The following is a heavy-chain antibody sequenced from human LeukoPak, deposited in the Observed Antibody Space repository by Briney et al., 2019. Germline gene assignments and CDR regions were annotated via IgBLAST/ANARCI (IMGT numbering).Heavy chain of an antibody. Sequence: SETLSLTCTVSGGSISSYYWNWNRQPPGKGLEWIGYIYYTGSTNYSPSLKSRVTISVDTSKNQFSLNLNSVTAADTAVYYCARGRDGGNYTPLDNWGQGTLVTVSS. V-gene: IGHV4-59*01. CDR2: IYYTGST. J-gene: IGHJ4*02. CDR3: ARGRDGGNYTPLDN. CDR1: GGSISSYY. D-gene: IGHD4-23*01.